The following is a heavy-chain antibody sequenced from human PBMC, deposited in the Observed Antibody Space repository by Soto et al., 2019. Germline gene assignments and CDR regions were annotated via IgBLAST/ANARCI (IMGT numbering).Heavy chain of an antibody. CDR2: ISSSSSTI. CDR3: AREPSDYDFWSGYRFFDY. V-gene: IGHV3-48*01. CDR1: GFTFSSYS. Sequence: GGSLRLSCAASGFTFSSYSMNWVRQAPGKGLEWVSYISSSSSTIYYADSVKGRFTISRDNAKNSLYLQMNSLRAEDTAVYYCAREPSDYDFWSGYRFFDYWGQGTLVTVSS. D-gene: IGHD3-3*01. J-gene: IGHJ4*02.